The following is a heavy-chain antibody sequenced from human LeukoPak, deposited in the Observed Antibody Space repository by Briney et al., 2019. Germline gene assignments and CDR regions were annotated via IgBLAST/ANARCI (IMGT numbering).Heavy chain of an antibody. CDR2: ISYNAIT. J-gene: IGHJ5*02. D-gene: IGHD1-1*01. CDR1: GDSIRTNNYF. Sequence: SETLSLTCSVSGDSIRTNNYFCGWIRQPPRMGLEWIGSISYNAITHYNTSLKSRATVSVDTSNNQFSLTLISVTAADTAVYCCASRPGHRWDVGNWFDPWGQGTLLTVSS. CDR3: ASRPGHRWDVGNWFDP. V-gene: IGHV4-39*01.